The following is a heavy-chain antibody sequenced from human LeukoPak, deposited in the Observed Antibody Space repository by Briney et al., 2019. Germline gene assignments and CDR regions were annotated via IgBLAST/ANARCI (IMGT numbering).Heavy chain of an antibody. CDR3: AKDRPRIQLWSRYGMDV. J-gene: IGHJ6*02. CDR2: ISGSGGST. Sequence: GGSLRLSCAASGFTFSSYAMSWVRQAPGKGLEWVSAISGSGGSTYYADSAKGRFTISRDNSKNTLYLQMNSLRAEDTAVYYCAKDRPRIQLWSRYGMDVWGQGTTVTVSS. CDR1: GFTFSSYA. D-gene: IGHD5-18*01. V-gene: IGHV3-23*01.